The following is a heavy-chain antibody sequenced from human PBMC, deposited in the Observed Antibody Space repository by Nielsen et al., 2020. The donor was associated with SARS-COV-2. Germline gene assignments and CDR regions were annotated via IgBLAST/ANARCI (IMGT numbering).Heavy chain of an antibody. V-gene: IGHV3-21*01. D-gene: IGHD6-19*01. J-gene: IGHJ6*02. CDR2: ISSTSTYI. CDR1: GFTLGTYS. CDR3: AREGPEIAVAGSGLDV. Sequence: GESLKISCAASGFTLGTYSMNWVRQAPGKGLEWVSSISSTSTYIYYGDSVKGRFTISRDNAKRSLNLQMNSLRAEDTGVYYCAREGPEIAVAGSGLDVWGQGTTVTVSS.